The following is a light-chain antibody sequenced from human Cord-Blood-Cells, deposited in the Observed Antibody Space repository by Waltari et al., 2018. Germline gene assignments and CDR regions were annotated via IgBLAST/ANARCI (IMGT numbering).Light chain of an antibody. CDR3: QQRSNWPLT. Sequence: DIVLTQSSAPLSLSPGARATLSCRASQSVSSYLAWYQQKPGQAPRLLIYDASNRATGIPARFSGSGSGTDFTLTISSLEPEDFAVYYCQQRSNWPLTFGGGTKVEIK. V-gene: IGKV3-11*01. CDR1: QSVSSY. CDR2: DAS. J-gene: IGKJ4*01.